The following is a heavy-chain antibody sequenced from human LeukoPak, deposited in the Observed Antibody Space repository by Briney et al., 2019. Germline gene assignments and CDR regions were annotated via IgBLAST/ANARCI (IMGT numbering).Heavy chain of an antibody. J-gene: IGHJ4*02. CDR3: TRRTTVTTLDY. CDR2: IYSTGST. D-gene: IGHD4-17*01. V-gene: IGHV4-59*01. CDR1: GGSITGYY. Sequence: SETLSLTCTVSGGSITGYYWSWIRQPPGKGLEWIGYIYSTGSTNYNPSFRGRVTISVDTSKNQFSLNLSSVTAADAAVYYCTRRTTVTTLDYWGQGTLVTVSS.